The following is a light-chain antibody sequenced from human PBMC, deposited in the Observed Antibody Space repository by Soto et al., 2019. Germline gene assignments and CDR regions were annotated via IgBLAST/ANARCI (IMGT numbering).Light chain of an antibody. V-gene: IGKV1-9*01. Sequence: DIQLTQSPSFLSASVGDRVTIACRASQGITNYLAWYQQKPGKAPKVLICAASSLQGGVPSRFSGSGLGTEFTLTISSLQPQDFETHYCQQFNSYPLTFGGGTKVDI. CDR3: QQFNSYPLT. J-gene: IGKJ4*01. CDR2: AAS. CDR1: QGITNY.